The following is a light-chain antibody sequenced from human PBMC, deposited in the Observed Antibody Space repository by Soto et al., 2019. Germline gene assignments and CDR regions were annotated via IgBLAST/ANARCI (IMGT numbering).Light chain of an antibody. Sequence: SALTQPPSPSGSRGQSVTISCTGTSVDINYVSWFQQHPGKAPKLKIYEVSKRPSGVPDRFSGSKSGNTASLTVSGLQADDEADYYCSSYAGSDIWVFGGGTKLTVL. CDR3: SSYAGSDIWV. CDR2: EVS. CDR1: SVDINY. J-gene: IGLJ3*02. V-gene: IGLV2-8*01.